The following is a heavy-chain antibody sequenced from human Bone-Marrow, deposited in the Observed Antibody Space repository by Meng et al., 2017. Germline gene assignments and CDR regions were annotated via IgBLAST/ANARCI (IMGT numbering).Heavy chain of an antibody. CDR1: GFTFSSYA. CDR3: ATSHCSGGSCFPGDYYYYGMDV. Sequence: SLKISCAASGFTFSSYAMHWVRQAPGKGLEWVAVISYDGSNKYYADSVKGRFTISRDNAKNSLYLQMNSLRAEDTAVYYCATSHCSGGSCFPGDYYYYGMDVWGQGTTVTVSS. J-gene: IGHJ6*02. D-gene: IGHD2-15*01. V-gene: IGHV3-30*04. CDR2: ISYDGSNK.